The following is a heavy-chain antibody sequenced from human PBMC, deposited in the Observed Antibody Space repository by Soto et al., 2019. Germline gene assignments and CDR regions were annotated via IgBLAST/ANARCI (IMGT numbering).Heavy chain of an antibody. V-gene: IGHV1-69*13. J-gene: IGHJ6*02. Sequence: SVKVSCKASGGTFSSYAISWVRQAPGQGLEWMGGIIPIFGTANYAQKFQGRVTITADESTSTAYMELSSLRSEDTAVYYCARDVYSYGSYCYYGMDVWGQGTTVPSP. D-gene: IGHD5-18*01. CDR3: ARDVYSYGSYCYYGMDV. CDR2: IIPIFGTA. CDR1: GGTFSSYA.